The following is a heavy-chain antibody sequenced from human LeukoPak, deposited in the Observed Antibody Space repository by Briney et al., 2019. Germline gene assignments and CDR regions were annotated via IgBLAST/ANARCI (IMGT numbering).Heavy chain of an antibody. CDR2: IRYDGNNK. Sequence: GGSLRLSCAASGFTFSSYAMHWVRQAPGKGLEWVAFIRYDGNNKYYTDSVKGRFTISRDNSKSTLYLQMNSLRAEDTAVYLCAKDPGSGSYYPYYFDYWGQGTLVTVSS. CDR3: AKDPGSGSYYPYYFDY. CDR1: GFTFSSYA. D-gene: IGHD3-10*01. J-gene: IGHJ4*02. V-gene: IGHV3-30*02.